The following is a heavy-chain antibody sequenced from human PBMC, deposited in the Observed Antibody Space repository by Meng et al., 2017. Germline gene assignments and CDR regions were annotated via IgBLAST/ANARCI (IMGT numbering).Heavy chain of an antibody. D-gene: IGHD1-26*01. CDR1: GYSISSGYY. Sequence: SETLSLTCTVSGYSISSGYYWGWIRQPPGKGLEWIGSIYHSGSTYYNPSLKSRVTISVDTSKNQFSLKLSSVTAADTVVYYCARVQVGSGSYYGYYYGMAVWGQGTTVTGSS. CDR2: IYHSGST. J-gene: IGHJ6*01. V-gene: IGHV4-38-2*02. CDR3: ARVQVGSGSYYGYYYGMAV.